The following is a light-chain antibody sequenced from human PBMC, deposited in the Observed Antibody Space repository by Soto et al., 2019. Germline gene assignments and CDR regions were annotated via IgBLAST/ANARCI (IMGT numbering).Light chain of an antibody. Sequence: QSVLTQPPSVSGAPGQRVTISCTGSSSNIGAGYDVHWYQQLPGTAPKLLIYGNSNRPSGVPDRFSGSKSGTSASLAITGVQAEDEADYYCQSYDSGLSVPVVLGGGTKVTVL. CDR1: SSNIGAGYD. J-gene: IGLJ2*01. CDR3: QSYDSGLSVPVV. CDR2: GNS. V-gene: IGLV1-40*01.